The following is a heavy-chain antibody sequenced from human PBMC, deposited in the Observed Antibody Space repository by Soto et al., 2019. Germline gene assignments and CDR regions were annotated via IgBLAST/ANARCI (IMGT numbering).Heavy chain of an antibody. D-gene: IGHD3-22*01. J-gene: IGHJ4*02. CDR2: IYHSGST. CDR3: ARGLPYYYDSSGRFDY. CDR1: GGSISSSNW. Sequence: QVQLQESGPGLVKPSGTLSLTCAVSGGSISSSNWWSWVRQPPGKGLGWIGEIYHSGSTNYNPSLKSRVTISVDKSKNQFSLKPSSVIAADTAGYYCARGLPYYYDSSGRFDYWGQGTLVTVSS. V-gene: IGHV4-4*02.